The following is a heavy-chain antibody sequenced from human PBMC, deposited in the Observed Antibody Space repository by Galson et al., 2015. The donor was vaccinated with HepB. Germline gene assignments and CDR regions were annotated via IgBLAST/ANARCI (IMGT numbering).Heavy chain of an antibody. CDR1: GYSFTSYW. J-gene: IGHJ2*01. D-gene: IGHD2-21*02. Sequence: QSGAEVKKPGESLRISCKGSGYSFTSYWIGWVRQMPGKGLEWMGIIYPGDSDTRYSPSFQGQVTISADKSISTAYLQWSSLKASDTAMYYCARHNCGGDCYGQNWYFDLWGRGTLVTVSS. CDR2: IYPGDSDT. CDR3: ARHNCGGDCYGQNWYFDL. V-gene: IGHV5-51*01.